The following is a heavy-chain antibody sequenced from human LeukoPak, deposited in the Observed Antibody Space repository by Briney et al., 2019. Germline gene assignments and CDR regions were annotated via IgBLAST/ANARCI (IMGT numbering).Heavy chain of an antibody. CDR1: GLTFSSYA. CDR3: AKTNYDSSVYSYYMDV. D-gene: IGHD3-22*01. CDR2: ISGGGGTP. J-gene: IGHJ6*03. V-gene: IGHV3-23*01. Sequence: GGSLRLSCAASGLTFSSYAMSWVRQAPGKGLEWVSTISGGGGTPYYADSVKGRFTISRDNSKNMVYLQMNSLRPEDTAVYYCAKTNYDSSVYSYYMDVWGKGTTVTVSS.